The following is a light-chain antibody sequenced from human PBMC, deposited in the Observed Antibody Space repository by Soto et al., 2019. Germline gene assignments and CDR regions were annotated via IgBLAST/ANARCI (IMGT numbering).Light chain of an antibody. Sequence: EIVLTQSPATLSLSPGERATLSCRASQSVSSYLAWYQQKPGQAPRLLIHDASNRATGIPARFSGSWSGTDFTLTISSLEPEDFAFYYCQQRSNWPPGLTFGGGTKVEIK. J-gene: IGKJ4*01. CDR2: DAS. CDR3: QQRSNWPPGLT. V-gene: IGKV3-11*01. CDR1: QSVSSY.